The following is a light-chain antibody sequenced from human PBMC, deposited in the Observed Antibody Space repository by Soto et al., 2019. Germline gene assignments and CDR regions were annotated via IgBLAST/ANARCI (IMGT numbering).Light chain of an antibody. CDR3: QPYNNRPLT. J-gene: IGKJ4*01. Sequence: VMRQSPSTLSVSPGDGATLSCRASQGIGDTLAWYQHKPGQTPRLLIYDTSTRATGVPTRFSGSRSGAEFTLTISSLQSEDFAVYYCQPYNNRPLTFGVGTKVEIK. CDR1: QGIGDT. CDR2: DTS. V-gene: IGKV3-15*01.